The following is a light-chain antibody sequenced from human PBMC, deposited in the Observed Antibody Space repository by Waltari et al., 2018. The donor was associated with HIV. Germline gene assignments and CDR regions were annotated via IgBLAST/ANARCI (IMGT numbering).Light chain of an antibody. V-gene: IGLV2-14*01. CDR3: SSYTSSSTRV. CDR2: EVS. Sequence: QSALTQPASVSGSPGQSITISCTGTSSDVGGYNYVSWYQQHPGTAPKLMIYEVSNRPSWVSNLFSGSKSGNTASLTISGLQAEDEADYYCSSYTSSSTRVFGGGTKLTVL. J-gene: IGLJ2*01. CDR1: SSDVGGYNY.